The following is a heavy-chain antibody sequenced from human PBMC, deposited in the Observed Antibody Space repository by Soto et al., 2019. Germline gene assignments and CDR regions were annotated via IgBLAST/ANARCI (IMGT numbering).Heavy chain of an antibody. J-gene: IGHJ4*02. CDR2: ISAYNGNT. Sequence: QVELVQYGAEVKKPGASVKVSCKASGYTFTSYGISWVRQALGQGLEWMGWISAYNGNTNYAQKLQGRVTMTTDTSTSTADMELRSLRSDDTAVYYGARRRDYFDYWGQGTLVTVSS. CDR1: GYTFTSYG. V-gene: IGHV1-18*01. CDR3: ARRRDYFDY.